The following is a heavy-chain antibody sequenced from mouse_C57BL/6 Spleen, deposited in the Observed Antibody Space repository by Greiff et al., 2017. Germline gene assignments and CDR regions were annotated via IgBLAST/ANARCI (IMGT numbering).Heavy chain of an antibody. Sequence: EVKLEESGGGLVKPGGSLKLSCAASGFTFSSYAMSWVRQTPEKRLEWVATISDGGSYTYYPDNVKGRFTISRDNAKNNLYLQMSHLKSEDTAMYYCARRGTVVANAMDYWGQGTSVTVSS. J-gene: IGHJ4*01. V-gene: IGHV5-4*03. CDR1: GFTFSSYA. CDR3: ARRGTVVANAMDY. CDR2: ISDGGSYT. D-gene: IGHD1-1*01.